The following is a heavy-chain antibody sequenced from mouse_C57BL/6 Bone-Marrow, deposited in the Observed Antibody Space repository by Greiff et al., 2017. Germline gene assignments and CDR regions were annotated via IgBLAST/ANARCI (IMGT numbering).Heavy chain of an antibody. CDR1: GYSFTDYN. CDR2: INPNYGTT. V-gene: IGHV1-39*01. J-gene: IGHJ2*01. Sequence: EVQLKESGPELVKPGASVKISCKASGYSFTDYNMNWVKQSHGKSLEWIGVINPNYGTTSYNQKFKGKATLTVDQSSSTAYMQLNSLTSEDSAVYYCANGIYYGILYYFDYWGQGTTLTVSS. CDR3: ANGIYYGILYYFDY. D-gene: IGHD2-1*01.